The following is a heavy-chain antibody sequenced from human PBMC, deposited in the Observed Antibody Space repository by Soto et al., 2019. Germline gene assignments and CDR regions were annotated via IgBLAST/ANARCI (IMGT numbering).Heavy chain of an antibody. V-gene: IGHV3-33*01. Sequence: GGSLRLSCAASGFTFSSYGMHWVRQAPGKGLEWVAVIWYDGSNKYYADSVKGRFTISRDNSKNTLYLQMNSLRAEDTAVYYCARAQWSRGRYSSSRERRFYFDYWGQGTLVTVSS. CDR1: GFTFSSYG. CDR2: IWYDGSNK. J-gene: IGHJ4*02. CDR3: ARAQWSRGRYSSSRERRFYFDY. D-gene: IGHD6-6*01.